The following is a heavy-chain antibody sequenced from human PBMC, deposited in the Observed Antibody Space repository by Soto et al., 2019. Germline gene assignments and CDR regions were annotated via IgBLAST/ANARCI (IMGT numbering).Heavy chain of an antibody. J-gene: IGHJ4*02. CDR1: GYTFTNYH. V-gene: IGHV1-46*01. Sequence: QVQLVQSGTEVKKPGASVKVPCKASGYTFTNYHIHWVRQAPEDGLEWMGRINPSGGTTIYAQKFHGIVTMTRDTSTSTVYMELSSLRSEDTAVYYCAREVLIDLNYFDYWGQGALVTVSS. CDR2: INPSGGTT. CDR3: AREVLIDLNYFDY. D-gene: IGHD2-21*01.